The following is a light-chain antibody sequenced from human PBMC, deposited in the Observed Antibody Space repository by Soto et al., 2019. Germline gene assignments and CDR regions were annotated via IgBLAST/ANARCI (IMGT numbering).Light chain of an antibody. CDR3: CSYAGSYGV. CDR1: SSDVGGYNY. V-gene: IGLV2-11*01. CDR2: DVS. J-gene: IGLJ2*01. Sequence: QSALTQPRSVSGSPGQSVTISCTGTSSDVGGYNYVSWYQQHPGKAPKLMIYDVSKRPSGVPDRFSGSKSGNTASLTISGLQAEDEADYYCCSYAGSYGVFGGGPKLTV.